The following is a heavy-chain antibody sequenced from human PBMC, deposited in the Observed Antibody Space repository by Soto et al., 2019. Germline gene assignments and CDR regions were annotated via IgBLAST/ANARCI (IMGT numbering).Heavy chain of an antibody. CDR2: IYWDDDK. V-gene: IGHV2-5*02. CDR3: AHRVLRTVFGLVTTTAIYFDF. Sequence: QITLNESGPTVVRPTETLTLTCRFSGFSLTTSGVGVGWIRQSPGKAPEWLALIYWDDDKRYSASLKSRLTITKDTSKNQVVRTVSDLDPTDTGTYYCAHRVLRTVFGLVTTTAIYFDFWGQGTPVAVSS. CDR1: GFSLTTSGVG. D-gene: IGHD3-3*01. J-gene: IGHJ4*02.